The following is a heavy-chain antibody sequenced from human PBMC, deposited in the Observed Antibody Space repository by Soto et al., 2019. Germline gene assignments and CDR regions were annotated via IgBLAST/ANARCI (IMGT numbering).Heavy chain of an antibody. Sequence: QVQLQESGPGLVKPSQTLSLTCTVSGGSISTGGYYWTWIRQHPGKGLEWIGYIYYSGSTYYNPSLKSRVTISVDTSKNQFSLKLSSVTAADTSVYYCARGLSVTLFDNWGQGTLVTVSS. J-gene: IGHJ4*02. CDR2: IYYSGST. D-gene: IGHD4-17*01. V-gene: IGHV4-31*03. CDR1: GGSISTGGYY. CDR3: ARGLSVTLFDN.